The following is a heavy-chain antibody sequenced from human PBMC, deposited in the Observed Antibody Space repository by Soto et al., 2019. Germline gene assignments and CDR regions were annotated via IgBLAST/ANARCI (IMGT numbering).Heavy chain of an antibody. V-gene: IGHV3-53*01. CDR1: GFTVSNNY. CDR3: SAHAGGGCY. CDR2: IYSGGYT. D-gene: IGHD3-16*01. Sequence: EVQLVESGGGLIQPGGSLRLSCAVSGFTVSNNYMSWVRQAPGKGLEGVSVIYSGGYTAYGDSVKGRFTISRDNSKNTLYPKRNTLSADARAVYSCSAHAGGGCYWGQGTLVTVSS. J-gene: IGHJ4*02.